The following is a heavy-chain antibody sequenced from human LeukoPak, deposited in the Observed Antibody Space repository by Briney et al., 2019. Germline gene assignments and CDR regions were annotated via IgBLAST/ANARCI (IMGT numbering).Heavy chain of an antibody. J-gene: IGHJ6*03. CDR3: ARGEAAAGPMDYMDV. Sequence: PSETLSLTCAVYGGSFSGCYWSWIRQPPGKGLEWIGEVNHSGSTNYNPSLKSRVTMSVDTSKNQFSLKLSSVTAADTAVYYCARGEAAAGPMDYMDVWDTGATVTVSS. CDR2: VNHSGST. V-gene: IGHV4-34*01. CDR1: GGSFSGCY. D-gene: IGHD6-13*01.